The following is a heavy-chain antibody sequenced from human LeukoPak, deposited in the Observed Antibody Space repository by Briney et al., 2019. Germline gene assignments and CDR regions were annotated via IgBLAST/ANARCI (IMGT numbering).Heavy chain of an antibody. J-gene: IGHJ4*02. Sequence: AGGSLRLSCAASGFTFTNYAMHWVRQAPGKGLEYVSAISSNGDRTYYANSVKGRFTISRDNSKNTLYLQMGSLRAEDMAVYYCAKDGQWLVQETFDYWGQGTLVTVSS. D-gene: IGHD6-19*01. V-gene: IGHV3-64*01. CDR3: AKDGQWLVQETFDY. CDR1: GFTFTNYA. CDR2: ISSNGDRT.